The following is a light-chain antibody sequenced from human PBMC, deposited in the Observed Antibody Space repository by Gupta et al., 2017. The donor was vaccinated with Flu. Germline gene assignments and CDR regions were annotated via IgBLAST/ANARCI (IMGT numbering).Light chain of an antibody. J-gene: IGKJ4*01. V-gene: IGKV1-5*03. CDR2: KAS. CDR1: QSLTSW. Sequence: DIQMTQSPSTLSAYVGDRVTITCRASQSLTSWLAWYQQKPGKAPKLLIYKASNLESGVPSRFSGSGSGTEFTLTISSLQPDDFATYHCQQYDSYSLTFGGGTKVEIK. CDR3: QQYDSYSLT.